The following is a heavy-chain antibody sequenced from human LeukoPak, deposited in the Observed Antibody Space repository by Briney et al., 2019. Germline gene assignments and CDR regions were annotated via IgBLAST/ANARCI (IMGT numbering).Heavy chain of an antibody. CDR3: AKASSSWYSDFDY. J-gene: IGHJ4*02. Sequence: QPGGSVKLSCAASGISLNNYAMNWARQATGKGLESVSAISASGGTTYNSDSVKGRFTISRDSAKNTLYLQINSLRAEDSAVYYCAKASSSWYSDFDYWGRGTLVTVSS. CDR1: GISLNNYA. V-gene: IGHV3-23*01. CDR2: ISASGGTT. D-gene: IGHD6-13*01.